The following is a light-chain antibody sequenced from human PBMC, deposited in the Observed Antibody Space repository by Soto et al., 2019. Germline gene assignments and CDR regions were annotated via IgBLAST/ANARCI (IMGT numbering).Light chain of an antibody. Sequence: QSVLTQPPSVSEAPGQRVTISCTGTSSDIGAGYDVHWYQQLPGAAPKLLIYSNAIRPSGVPDRFSGSKSGTSASLAITGLRAEDEADYYCQSYDRSLSNYVFGTGTKVTVL. CDR2: SNA. J-gene: IGLJ1*01. CDR3: QSYDRSLSNYV. V-gene: IGLV1-40*01. CDR1: SSDIGAGYD.